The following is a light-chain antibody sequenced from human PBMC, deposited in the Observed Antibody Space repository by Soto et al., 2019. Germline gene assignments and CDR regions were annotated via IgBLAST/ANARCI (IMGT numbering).Light chain of an antibody. CDR1: QSVSGSY. CDR3: QQYGGSRT. Sequence: ENVLTQSPGTLSLSPGERATLSCRASQSVSGSYLAWYQQKPGQAPRLLIFGASSRATGIPDRFSGSGSGTDFPLTISRLEPEDFAVYYWQQYGGSRTLGQGTKGEI. CDR2: GAS. J-gene: IGKJ1*01. V-gene: IGKV3-20*01.